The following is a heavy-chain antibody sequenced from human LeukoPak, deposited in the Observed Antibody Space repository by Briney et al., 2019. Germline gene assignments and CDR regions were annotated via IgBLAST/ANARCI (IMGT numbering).Heavy chain of an antibody. CDR1: GFTFSSYG. J-gene: IGHJ5*02. CDR3: AKVGAVAGFRWFDP. CDR2: IANDGKTT. D-gene: IGHD6-19*01. V-gene: IGHV3-30*18. Sequence: GGSLRLSCAASGFTFSSYGMHWVRQAPGKGLEWVAVIANDGKTTYYADSVKGRFTISRDNSKNTLYLQMNSLRAEDTAVYYCAKVGAVAGFRWFDPWGQGTLVTVSS.